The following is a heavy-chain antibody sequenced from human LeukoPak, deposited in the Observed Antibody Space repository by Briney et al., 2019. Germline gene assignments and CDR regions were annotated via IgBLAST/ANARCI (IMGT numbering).Heavy chain of an antibody. J-gene: IGHJ4*02. CDR3: ARDPY. CDR2: IYYSGST. CDR1: GDSITSYY. V-gene: IGHV4-59*12. Sequence: ASETLSLTCTVSGDSITSYYWSWIRQPPGKGLEWIGYIYYSGSTYYNPSLKSRVTISLDTSKNQFSLKLSSVTAADTAVYYCARDPYWGQETLVTVSS.